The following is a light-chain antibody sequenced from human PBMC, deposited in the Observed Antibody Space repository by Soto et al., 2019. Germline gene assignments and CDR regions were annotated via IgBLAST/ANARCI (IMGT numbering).Light chain of an antibody. Sequence: EIVLTQSPGTLSLSPGERDTVSCRASQSISSSHLAWYQQKPGQAPRLLIYGASSRAIGIPDRFSGSGSGTDFTLTISRLEPDDFALYLCQHYDNSPVAFGGGTKVEIK. CDR3: QHYDNSPVA. CDR2: GAS. V-gene: IGKV3-20*01. CDR1: QSISSSH. J-gene: IGKJ4*01.